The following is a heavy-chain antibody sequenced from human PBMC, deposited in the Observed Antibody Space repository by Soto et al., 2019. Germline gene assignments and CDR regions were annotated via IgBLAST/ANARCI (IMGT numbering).Heavy chain of an antibody. J-gene: IGHJ4*02. CDR1: GYTFTSYY. CDR3: ARVAVAGTRRLEYYFDY. V-gene: IGHV1-46*03. D-gene: IGHD6-19*01. Sequence: ASVKVSCKASGYTFTSYYMHWVRQAPGQGLEWMGIINPSGGSTSYAQKFQGRVTMTRDTSTSTVYMELSSLRSEDTAVYYCARVAVAGTRRLEYYFDYWGQGTLVTVSS. CDR2: INPSGGST.